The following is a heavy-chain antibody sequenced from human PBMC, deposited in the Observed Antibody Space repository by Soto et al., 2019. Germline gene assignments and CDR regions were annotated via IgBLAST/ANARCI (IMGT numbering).Heavy chain of an antibody. CDR3: ARGRDDCRGLVGDSFDY. V-gene: IGHV1-69*12. Sequence: QVQLVQSGAEVKKPGSSVKVSCKASGGTFSSYAISWVRQAPGQGLEWMGGIIPIFGIANYAQKFQGRVTTSADESTSTAYMELSSLRSEDTAVYYCARGRDDCRGLVGDSFDYWGQGTLVTVSS. CDR1: GGTFSSYA. J-gene: IGHJ4*02. CDR2: IIPIFGIA. D-gene: IGHD3-22*01.